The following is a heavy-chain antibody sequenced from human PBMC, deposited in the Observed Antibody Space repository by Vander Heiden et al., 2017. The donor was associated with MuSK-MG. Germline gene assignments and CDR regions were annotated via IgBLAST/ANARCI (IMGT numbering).Heavy chain of an antibody. J-gene: IGHJ3*02. Sequence: EVQLLESGGGLVQPGGSLRLSCAASRFAFSSDAMSWVRQAPGKGLGWVSCITAGGGNTYYADSVKGRFTISRDNSKNMLYLHMNSLRAEDTAIYYCAKEYCSGGSCLDAFDIWGQGTMVTVSS. CDR3: AKEYCSGGSCLDAFDI. V-gene: IGHV3-23*01. CDR2: ITAGGGNT. D-gene: IGHD2-15*01. CDR1: RFAFSSDA.